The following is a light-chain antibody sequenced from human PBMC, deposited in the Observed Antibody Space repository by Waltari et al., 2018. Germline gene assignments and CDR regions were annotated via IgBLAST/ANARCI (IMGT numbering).Light chain of an antibody. CDR1: NSGSYT. Sequence: SYVLTQPPSLSVAQGTTSRITCGGNNSGSYTFHWYQQKPGQAPLLVLFDNIDGPSGLAERFSGSTAGNTATLTISRVEVGDEADYYCHVWYFGRDHLLFGGGTKLTVL. V-gene: IGLV3-21*03. CDR2: DNI. CDR3: HVWYFGRDHLL. J-gene: IGLJ2*01.